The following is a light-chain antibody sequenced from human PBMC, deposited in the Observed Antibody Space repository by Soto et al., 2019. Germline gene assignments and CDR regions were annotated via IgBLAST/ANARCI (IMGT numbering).Light chain of an antibody. CDR1: QSVLYSSNNKNY. Sequence: DSLMSKSQASLAVSLGERATINCKSSQSVLYSSNNKNYLAWYQQKPGQPPKLLIYWASTRESGVPDRFSGSGSGTDFTLTISSLQAEDVAVYYCQQYYSPPRPFGQGANADIK. CDR2: WAS. J-gene: IGKJ1*01. CDR3: QQYYSPPRP. V-gene: IGKV4-1*01.